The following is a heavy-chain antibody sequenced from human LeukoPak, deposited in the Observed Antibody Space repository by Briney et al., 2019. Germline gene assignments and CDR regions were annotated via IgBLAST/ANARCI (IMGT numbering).Heavy chain of an antibody. J-gene: IGHJ3*02. CDR1: GGSISSGSYY. D-gene: IGHD2-2*01. V-gene: IGHV4-61*02. Sequence: PSETLSLTCTVSGGSISSGSYYWNWIRQPAGKGLEWIGRIYTSGSTNYNPSLKSRVTISVDTSKNQFSLKLSSVTAADTAVYYCARWYCSSTSCSHRAFDIWGQGTMVTVSS. CDR3: ARWYCSSTSCSHRAFDI. CDR2: IYTSGST.